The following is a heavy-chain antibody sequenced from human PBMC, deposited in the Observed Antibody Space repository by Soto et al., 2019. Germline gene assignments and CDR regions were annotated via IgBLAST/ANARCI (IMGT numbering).Heavy chain of an antibody. V-gene: IGHV4-59*01. D-gene: IGHD6-19*01. CDR1: GGSISSYY. Sequence: SETLSLTCTVSGGSISSYYWSWIRQPPGKGLEWIGYIYYSGSTNYNPSLKSRVTISVDTSKNQFSLKLSSVTAADTAVYYCARGRRIAVAGTFWFAPWGQGTLVTVSS. CDR2: IYYSGST. CDR3: ARGRRIAVAGTFWFAP. J-gene: IGHJ5*02.